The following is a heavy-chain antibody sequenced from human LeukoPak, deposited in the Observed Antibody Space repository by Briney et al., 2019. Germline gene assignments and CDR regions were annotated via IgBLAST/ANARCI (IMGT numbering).Heavy chain of an antibody. CDR1: GFSLSNNA. V-gene: IGHV3-11*01. Sequence: GGSLRLSCAASGFSLSNNAMSWVRQAPGKGLEWVSYISSSGSTIYYADSVKGRFTISRDNAKNSLYLQMNSLRAEDTAVYYCARDHGYGDSEVDYWGQGTLVTVSS. J-gene: IGHJ4*02. CDR3: ARDHGYGDSEVDY. D-gene: IGHD4-17*01. CDR2: ISSSGSTI.